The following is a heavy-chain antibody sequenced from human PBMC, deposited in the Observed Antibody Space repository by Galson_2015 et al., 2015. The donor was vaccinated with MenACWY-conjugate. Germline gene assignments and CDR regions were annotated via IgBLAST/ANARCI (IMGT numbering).Heavy chain of an antibody. V-gene: IGHV3-21*01. J-gene: IGHJ4*02. D-gene: IGHD5-18*01. CDR2: ISSGRGYI. CDR3: VRDYNTAMSGDY. CDR1: GFTFSSHT. Sequence: SLRLSCAASGFTFSSHTLNWVRQAPGKGLEWVSSISSGRGYIYYADSVKGRFTISRDNAKNSLFLQMNSLRGEDTAMYYCVRDYNTAMSGDYWCQGTLVTVSS.